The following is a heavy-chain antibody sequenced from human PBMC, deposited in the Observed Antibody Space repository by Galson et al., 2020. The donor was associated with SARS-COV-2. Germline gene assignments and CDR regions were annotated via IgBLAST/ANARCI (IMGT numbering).Heavy chain of an antibody. CDR1: GGSFSGYY. Sequence: ETSETLSLTCAVYGGSFSGYYWSWIRQAPGKGLEWIGEINHSGSTNYNPSLKSRVTLSVDTSKNQFSLRLSSVTAADTAVYYCARGSGDRDWGQGILVSVSS. CDR3: ARGSGDRD. CDR2: INHSGST. D-gene: IGHD7-27*01. V-gene: IGHV4-34*01. J-gene: IGHJ4*02.